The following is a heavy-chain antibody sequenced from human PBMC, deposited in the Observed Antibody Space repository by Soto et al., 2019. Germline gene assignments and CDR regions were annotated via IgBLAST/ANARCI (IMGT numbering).Heavy chain of an antibody. V-gene: IGHV4-4*02. D-gene: IGHD1-26*01. CDR3: ARLGGSYAVPHFDY. CDR2: SHQSGNT. Sequence: SETLSLTSAVSDVSSSSHDWWTWVRQPPGKGLEWIGESHQSGNTNYNSSLESRVTLSVDTSKNQFSLKLSSVTAADTAVYYCARLGGSYAVPHFDYWGQGTLVTVSS. CDR1: DVSSSSHDW. J-gene: IGHJ4*02.